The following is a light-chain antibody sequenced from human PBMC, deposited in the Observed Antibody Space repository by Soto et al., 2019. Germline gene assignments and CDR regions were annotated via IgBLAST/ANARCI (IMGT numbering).Light chain of an antibody. J-gene: IGLJ2*01. V-gene: IGLV2-23*01. CDR1: SINVGSYIL. Sequence: QSALTQPASVSGSPGQSITISCTGTSINVGSYILVSWYQQHPGKAPKLMIYEASKRPSGVSNRFSGSKSGNTASLTISGLQAEDEADYYCCSYAGSSTYVFGGGTKLTVL. CDR3: CSYAGSSTYV. CDR2: EAS.